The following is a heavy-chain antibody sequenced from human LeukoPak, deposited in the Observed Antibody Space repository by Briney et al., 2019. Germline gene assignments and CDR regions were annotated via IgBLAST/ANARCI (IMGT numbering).Heavy chain of an antibody. CDR3: TRGVHDGTTVVTPDY. CDR2: IRSKAYGGTT. V-gene: IGHV3-49*03. D-gene: IGHD4-23*01. J-gene: IGHJ4*02. Sequence: GGSLRLSCTASGFTFGDYAMSWFRQAPGKGLEWVGFIRSKAYGGTTEYVASVKGRFTISRDDSKSIAYLQMNSLKTEDTAVYYCTRGVHDGTTVVTPDYWGQGTLVTVSS. CDR1: GFTFGDYA.